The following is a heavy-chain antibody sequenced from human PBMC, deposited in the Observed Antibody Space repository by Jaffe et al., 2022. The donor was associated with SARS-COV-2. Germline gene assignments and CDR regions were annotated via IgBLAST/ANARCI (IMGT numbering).Heavy chain of an antibody. V-gene: IGHV3-30-3*01. Sequence: QVQLVESGGGVVQPGRSLRLSCAASGFTFSSYAMHWVRQAPGKGLEWVAVISYDGSNKYYADSVKGRFTISRDNSKNTLYLQMNSLRAEDTAVYYCARDMYSSSLYYYYYGMDVWGQGTTVTVSS. CDR1: GFTFSSYA. D-gene: IGHD6-6*01. CDR2: ISYDGSNK. J-gene: IGHJ6*02. CDR3: ARDMYSSSLYYYYYGMDV.